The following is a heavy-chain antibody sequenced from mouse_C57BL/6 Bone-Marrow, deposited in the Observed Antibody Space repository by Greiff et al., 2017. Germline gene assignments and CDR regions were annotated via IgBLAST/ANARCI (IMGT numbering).Heavy chain of an antibody. CDR2: INPRSGDT. CDR3: ARRRLYYDYAWFAY. D-gene: IGHD2-4*01. J-gene: IGHJ3*01. V-gene: IGHV1-4*01. Sequence: VQLQQSGAELARPGASVKMSCKASGYTFTSYTMHWVKQRPGQGLEWIGYINPRSGDTKYNQKFKDKATLTADKSSSTAYMQLGSLPSKDSAVYYWARRRLYYDYAWFAYWGQGTLVTVSA. CDR1: GYTFTSYT.